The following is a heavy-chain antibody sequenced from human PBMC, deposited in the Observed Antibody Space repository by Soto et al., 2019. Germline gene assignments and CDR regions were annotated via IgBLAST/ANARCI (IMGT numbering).Heavy chain of an antibody. CDR3: ARICGSCYSRPFDY. CDR2: IYHSGST. CDR1: GGSISSGGYS. D-gene: IGHD2-15*01. J-gene: IGHJ4*02. Sequence: PSETLSLTCAVSGGSISSGGYSWSWIRQPPGKGLEWIGYIYHSGSTYYNPSLKSRVTISVDRSKNQFSLKLSSVTAADTAVYYCARICGSCYSRPFDYXGQGTLVTVSS. V-gene: IGHV4-30-2*01.